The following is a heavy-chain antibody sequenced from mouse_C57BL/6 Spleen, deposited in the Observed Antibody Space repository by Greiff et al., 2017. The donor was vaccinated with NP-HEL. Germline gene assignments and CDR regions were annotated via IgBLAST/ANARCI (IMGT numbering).Heavy chain of an antibody. D-gene: IGHD3-3*01. V-gene: IGHV1-82*01. Sequence: QVQLQQSGPELVKPGASVKISCKASGYAFSSSWMNWVKQRPGKGLEWIGRIYPGDGDTNYNGKFKGKATLTADKSSSTAYMQLSSLTSEDSAVYFCARGLNFDYWGQGTTLTVSS. J-gene: IGHJ2*01. CDR1: GYAFSSSW. CDR2: IYPGDGDT. CDR3: ARGLNFDY.